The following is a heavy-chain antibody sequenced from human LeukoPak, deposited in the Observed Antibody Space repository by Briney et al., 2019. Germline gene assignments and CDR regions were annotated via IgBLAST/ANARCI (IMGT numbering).Heavy chain of an antibody. CDR2: IIPIFGTA. Sequence: SVKVSCKASGYTFTSYYMHWVRQAPGQGLEWMGGIIPIFGTANYAQKFQGRVTITADKSTSTAYMELSSLRSEDTAVYYCARNDFWSGYYKYNWFDPWGHGTLVTVSS. CDR3: ARNDFWSGYYKYNWFDP. V-gene: IGHV1-69*06. J-gene: IGHJ5*02. CDR1: GYTFTSYY. D-gene: IGHD3-3*01.